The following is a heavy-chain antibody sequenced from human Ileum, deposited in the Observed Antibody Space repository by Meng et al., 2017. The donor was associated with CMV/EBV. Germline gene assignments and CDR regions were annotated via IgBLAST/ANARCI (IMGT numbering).Heavy chain of an antibody. CDR1: GYTFTGYY. V-gene: IGHV1-2*02. D-gene: IGHD2-2*01. CDR3: ARGQYQLLLSPGGY. J-gene: IGHJ4*02. CDR2: INPNSGGT. Sequence: ASGYTFTGYYIHWVRQAPGQGLEWMGWINPNSGGTNFPQRFQGRVTMTRDTSISTAYLELSRLRSDDTAVYYCARGQYQLLLSPGGYWGQGTLVTVS.